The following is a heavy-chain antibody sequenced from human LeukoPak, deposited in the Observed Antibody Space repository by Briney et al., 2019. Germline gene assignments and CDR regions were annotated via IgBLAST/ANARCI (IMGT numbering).Heavy chain of an antibody. CDR2: IYYSGST. CDR3: ARTPVGYYFDS. Sequence: SSETLSLTCTVSGGSISSYYWSWIRQPPGKGLEWIGYIYYSGSTNYNPSLKSRVTISVDTSKNQFSLKLSSVTAADTAVYYCARTPVGYYFDSWGQGTLVTVSS. D-gene: IGHD3-16*01. CDR1: GGSISSYY. V-gene: IGHV4-59*01. J-gene: IGHJ4*02.